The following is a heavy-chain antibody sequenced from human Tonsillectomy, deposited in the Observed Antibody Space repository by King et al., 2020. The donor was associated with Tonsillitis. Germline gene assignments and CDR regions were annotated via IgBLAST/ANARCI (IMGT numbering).Heavy chain of an antibody. V-gene: IGHV3-23*04. CDR2: LSGSGGST. J-gene: IGHJ6*02. CDR1: GFTFSSYA. Sequence: VQLVESGEGLIQPGGSLRLSCAASGFTFSSYAMNWVRQAPGKGLEWVSGLSGSGGSTYYANSVEGRFAISRDNSKNTLYLQMNSLRAEDTAVYYCAKDRDFWSPHGMDVWGQGTTVTVSS. CDR3: AKDRDFWSPHGMDV. D-gene: IGHD3-3*01.